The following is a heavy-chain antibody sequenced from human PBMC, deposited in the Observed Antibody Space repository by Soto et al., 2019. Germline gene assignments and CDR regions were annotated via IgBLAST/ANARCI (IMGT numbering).Heavy chain of an antibody. CDR2: IGAYNGNT. Sequence: ASVKVSCKASGYTFTSYGISWVRQAPGQGLEWMGWIGAYNGNTNYAQKLQGRVTMTTDTSASTAYMELRSLRSDDTAVYYCARFSDSSSWYEHRRTENDYWGQGTLVTVSS. J-gene: IGHJ4*02. CDR1: GYTFTSYG. CDR3: ARFSDSSSWYEHRRTENDY. V-gene: IGHV1-18*01. D-gene: IGHD6-13*01.